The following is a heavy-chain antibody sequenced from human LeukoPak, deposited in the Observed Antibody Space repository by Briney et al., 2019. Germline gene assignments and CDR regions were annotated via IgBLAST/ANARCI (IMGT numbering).Heavy chain of an antibody. J-gene: IGHJ4*02. CDR1: GFTFSSYI. V-gene: IGHV3-48*02. D-gene: IGHD3-10*01. CDR2: ISSSSSTI. CDR3: ARERKHYYGSGSSDY. Sequence: PGGSLRLSCAASGFTFSSYIMNWVRQAPGKGLEWVSYISSSSSTIYYADSVKGRFTISRDNADNSLYLQMNSLRDEDTAVYYCARERKHYYGSGSSDYWGQGTLVTVSS.